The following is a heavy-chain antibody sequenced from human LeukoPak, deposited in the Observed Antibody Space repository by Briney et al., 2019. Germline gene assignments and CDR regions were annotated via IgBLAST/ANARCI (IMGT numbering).Heavy chain of an antibody. CDR2: MNPNSGNT. CDR1: GYTFTSYD. J-gene: IGHJ4*02. D-gene: IGHD3-9*01. V-gene: IGHV1-8*01. Sequence: ASVKVSCKASGYTFTSYDINWVRQATGQGLEWMGWMNPNSGNTGYAQKFQGRVTVTRNTSISTAYMELSSLRSEDTAVYYCARGRYYDILTGYLYYFDYWGQGTLVTVSS. CDR3: ARGRYYDILTGYLYYFDY.